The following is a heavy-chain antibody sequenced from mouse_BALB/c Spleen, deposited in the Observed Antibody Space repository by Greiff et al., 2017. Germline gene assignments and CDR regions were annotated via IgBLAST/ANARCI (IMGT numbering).Heavy chain of an antibody. CDR3: ASYYGNSWFAY. D-gene: IGHD2-10*01. Sequence: EVMLVESGAELVKPGASVKLSCTASGFNIKDTYMHWVKQRPEQGLEWIGRIDPANGNTKYDPKFQGKATITADTSSNTAYLQLSSLTSEDTAVYYCASYYGNSWFAYWGQGTLVTVSA. J-gene: IGHJ3*01. V-gene: IGHV14-3*02. CDR1: GFNIKDTY. CDR2: IDPANGNT.